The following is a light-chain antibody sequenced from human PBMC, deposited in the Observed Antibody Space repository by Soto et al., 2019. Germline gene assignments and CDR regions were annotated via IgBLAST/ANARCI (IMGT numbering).Light chain of an antibody. CDR3: QQYYSTPVT. CDR2: WAS. J-gene: IGKJ4*01. Sequence: DIVMTQSPDSLAVSLGERATINCKSSQSILFSSNNKNYLTWYQQKPGQPPKPLIYWASTRESGVPDRFSGSGSGTDFTLTISSLQAEDVAVYYCQQYYSTPVTFSGGTKVEIK. CDR1: QSILFSSNNKNY. V-gene: IGKV4-1*01.